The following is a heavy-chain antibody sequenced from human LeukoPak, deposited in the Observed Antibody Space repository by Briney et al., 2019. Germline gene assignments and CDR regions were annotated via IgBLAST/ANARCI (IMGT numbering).Heavy chain of an antibody. D-gene: IGHD6-19*01. CDR1: GGPISSGGYY. V-gene: IGHV4-31*01. CDR3: ARVNRVAGYFDY. CDR2: IYYTGST. Sequence: SETLSLTCTVSGGPISSGGYYWSWIRQHPAKGLERIGYIYYTGSTYYTASLKSPVTISVDTSKNQFSLKLSSLTAADTAVYYCARVNRVAGYFDYWGQGALVTVSS. J-gene: IGHJ4*02.